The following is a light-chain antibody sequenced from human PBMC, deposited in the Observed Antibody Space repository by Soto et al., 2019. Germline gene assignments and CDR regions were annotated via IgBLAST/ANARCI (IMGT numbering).Light chain of an antibody. CDR2: AAS. Sequence: DIQMTQSPSSLSASVGDRVTITCRASQGIDTYLAWYQQKPGQVPKLLIYAASTLQSGVPSRFSGSGSGTDFTLTIGSLQPEDVATYFCQKYTRAPFTFGPGTKVDIK. CDR1: QGIDTY. V-gene: IGKV1-27*01. CDR3: QKYTRAPFT. J-gene: IGKJ3*01.